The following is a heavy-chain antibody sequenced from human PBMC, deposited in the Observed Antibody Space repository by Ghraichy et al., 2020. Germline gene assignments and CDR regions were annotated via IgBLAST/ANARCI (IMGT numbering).Heavy chain of an antibody. Sequence: ASVKVSCKASGYTFTSYGISWVRQAPGQGLEWMGWISAYNGNTNYAQKLQGRVTMTTDTSTSTAYMELRSLRSDDTAVYYCARDKRYYGDYVRDFDYWGQGTLVTVSS. CDR3: ARDKRYYGDYVRDFDY. CDR1: GYTFTSYG. V-gene: IGHV1-18*01. CDR2: ISAYNGNT. D-gene: IGHD4-17*01. J-gene: IGHJ4*02.